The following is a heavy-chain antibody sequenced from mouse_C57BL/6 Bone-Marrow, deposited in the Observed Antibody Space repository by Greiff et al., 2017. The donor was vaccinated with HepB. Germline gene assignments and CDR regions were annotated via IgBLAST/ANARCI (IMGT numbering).Heavy chain of an antibody. V-gene: IGHV1-66*01. CDR3: ARRLHYDGSSYGAMDY. J-gene: IGHJ4*01. D-gene: IGHD1-1*01. CDR2: IYPGSGNT. CDR1: GYSFTRYY. Sequence: QVQLQQSGPELVKPGASVKISCKASGYSFTRYYIHWVKQRPGQGLEWIGWIYPGSGNTKYNEKFKGKATLTADTSSSTAYMQLSSLPSEDSAVYYGARRLHYDGSSYGAMDYWGQGTSVTVSS.